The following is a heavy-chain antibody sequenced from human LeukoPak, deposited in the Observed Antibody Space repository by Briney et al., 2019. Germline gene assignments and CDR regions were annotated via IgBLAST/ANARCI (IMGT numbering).Heavy chain of an antibody. CDR3: ARVGYCSSTSCREPYYFDY. CDR2: IRYDGSNK. D-gene: IGHD2-2*01. CDR1: GFTFSGYG. J-gene: IGHJ4*02. V-gene: IGHV3-30*02. Sequence: GGSLRLSCAASGFTFSGYGMHWVRQAPGKGLEWVAFIRYDGSNKYYADSVKGRFTISRDNSKNTLYLQMNSLRAEDTAVYYCARVGYCSSTSCREPYYFDYWGQGTLVTVSS.